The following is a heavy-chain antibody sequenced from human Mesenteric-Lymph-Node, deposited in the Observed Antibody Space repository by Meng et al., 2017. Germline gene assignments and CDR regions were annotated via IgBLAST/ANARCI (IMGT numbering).Heavy chain of an antibody. CDR3: VRDRSYGTNDY. V-gene: IGHV4-38-2*02. CDR2: IYHSGTT. J-gene: IGHJ4*02. D-gene: IGHD5-18*01. CDR1: GDFISSGTHY. Sequence: SETLSLTCTVSGDFISSGTHYWSWIRQPPGKGLEWIGTIYHSGTTYYNPSLKSRVIISVDTSKSQFSLNLISVTAADTAVYYCVRDRSYGTNDYWGQGTLVTVSS.